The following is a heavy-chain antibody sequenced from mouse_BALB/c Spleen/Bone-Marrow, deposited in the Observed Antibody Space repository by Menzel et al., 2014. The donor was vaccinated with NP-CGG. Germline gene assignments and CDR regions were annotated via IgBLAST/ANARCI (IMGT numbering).Heavy chain of an antibody. J-gene: IGHJ2*01. D-gene: IGHD1-2*01. V-gene: IGHV1-80*01. CDR3: TRSTATFDY. Sequence: VQLQQSGAELVRPGSSVKISCRASGYAFSAYWMNWVKQRPGQGLEWIGRIYPGDGDTNYNGKFKGKATLTADKSSSTAYMQLSSLTSEDSADYFCTRSTATFDYWGQGTTLTVSS. CDR1: GYAFSAYW. CDR2: IYPGDGDT.